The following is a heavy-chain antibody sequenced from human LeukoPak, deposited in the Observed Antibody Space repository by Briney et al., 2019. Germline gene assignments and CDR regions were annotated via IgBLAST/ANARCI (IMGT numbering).Heavy chain of an antibody. CDR1: GGSINSSSYY. CDR3: ARHKSWGVRHKISPFSSGWYNYYYYYYMDV. Sequence: PSETLSLTCIVSGGSINSSSYYWGWIRQPPGKGLEWIGSIYYSGSTYYNPSLKSRVTISVDTSKNQFSLKLSSVTAADTAVYYCARHKSWGVRHKISPFSSGWYNYYYYYYMDVWGKGTTVTISS. CDR2: IYYSGST. D-gene: IGHD6-19*01. V-gene: IGHV4-39*01. J-gene: IGHJ6*03.